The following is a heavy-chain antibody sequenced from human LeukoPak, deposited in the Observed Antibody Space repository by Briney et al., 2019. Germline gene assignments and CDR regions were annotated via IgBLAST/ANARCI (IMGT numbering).Heavy chain of an antibody. CDR2: INPSGGST. D-gene: IGHD3-22*01. CDR3: ARDIRGNSTYYYDSSGYYYDY. Sequence: GASVKVSFKASGYTFTSYYMHWVRPAPGQGLEWMGIINPSGGSTSYAQKFQGRVTMTRDTSTSTVYMELSSLRSEDTAVYYCARDIRGNSTYYYDSSGYYYDYWGQGTLVTVSS. J-gene: IGHJ4*02. CDR1: GYTFTSYY. V-gene: IGHV1-46*01.